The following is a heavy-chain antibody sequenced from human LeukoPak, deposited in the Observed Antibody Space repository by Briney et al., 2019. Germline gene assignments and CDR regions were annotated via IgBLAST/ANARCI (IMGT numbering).Heavy chain of an antibody. D-gene: IGHD3-3*01. CDR2: IGAYNGNT. J-gene: IGHJ5*02. Sequence: ASVKVSCKASGYTFTSYGISWVRQAPGQGLEWMGWIGAYNGNTNYAQKLQGRVTMTTDTSTSTAYMELRSLRSDDTAVYYCARAYDYDFWSGYRFDPWGQGTLVTVSS. V-gene: IGHV1-18*01. CDR1: GYTFTSYG. CDR3: ARAYDYDFWSGYRFDP.